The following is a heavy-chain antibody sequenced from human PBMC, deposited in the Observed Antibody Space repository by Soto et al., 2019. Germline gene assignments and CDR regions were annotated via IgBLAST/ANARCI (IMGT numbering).Heavy chain of an antibody. CDR3: AKTTGNYYGMDV. D-gene: IGHD4-4*01. CDR2: IYPGDPDT. CDR1: GYSFSSCW. V-gene: IGHV5-51*01. Sequence: PGESLKISCKGSGYSFSSCWIGWVRQMPGKGLEWVGIIYPGDPDTRYSPSFQGQVTISADKSISTTYLQWSSLKASDSAMYYCAKTTGNYYGMDVWGQGTTVTVSS. J-gene: IGHJ6*02.